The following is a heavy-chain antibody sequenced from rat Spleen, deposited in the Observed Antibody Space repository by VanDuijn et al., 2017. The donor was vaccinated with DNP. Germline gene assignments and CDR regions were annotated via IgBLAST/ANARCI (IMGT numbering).Heavy chain of an antibody. D-gene: IGHD1-2*01. V-gene: IGHV5-7*01. CDR2: ISNTGDNT. CDR3: ARLFGYNSFDY. J-gene: IGHJ2*01. Sequence: EVQLVESGGGLVQPGRSLKLSCAASGFTFRDYNMAWVRQAPKKGLEWVAAISNTGDNTYYSHSVKGRFSLSRDNAKSTLYLQVNSLRSEDTATYYCARLFGYNSFDYWGQGVMVTVSS. CDR1: GFTFRDYN.